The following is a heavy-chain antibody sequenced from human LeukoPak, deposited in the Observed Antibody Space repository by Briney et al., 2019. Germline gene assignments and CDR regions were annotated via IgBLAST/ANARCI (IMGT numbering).Heavy chain of an antibody. CDR1: GGSFSGYY. CDR2: INHSGST. CDR3: ARPIYDYYFDY. D-gene: IGHD3-16*01. V-gene: IGHV4-34*01. Sequence: SETLSLTCAVYGGSFSGYYWSWIRQPPGKRLEWIGEINHSGSTNYNPSLKSRVTISVDTSKNQFSLRLSSVTAADTAVYYCARPIYDYYFDYWGQGTLVTVSS. J-gene: IGHJ4*02.